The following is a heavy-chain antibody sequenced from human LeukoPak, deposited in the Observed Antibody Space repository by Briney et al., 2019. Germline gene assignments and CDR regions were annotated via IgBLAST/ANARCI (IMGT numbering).Heavy chain of an antibody. D-gene: IGHD6-6*01. CDR1: GFTLSTSW. J-gene: IGHJ1*01. CDR2: IKQDGSEK. Sequence: GGSLRLSCAASGFTLSTSWMTWVRQAPGKGLEWVANIKQDGSEKFYVDSVKGRFTISRDNAKNSLDLQMNSLRVEDTAVYYCAGYSSSSLWSFQHWGQGTLVTVSS. CDR3: AGYSSSSLWSFQH. V-gene: IGHV3-7*01.